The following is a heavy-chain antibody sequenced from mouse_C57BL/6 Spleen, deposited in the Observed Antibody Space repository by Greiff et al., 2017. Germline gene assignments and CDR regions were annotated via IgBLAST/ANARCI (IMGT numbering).Heavy chain of an antibody. D-gene: IGHD1-1*01. V-gene: IGHV1-22*01. J-gene: IGHJ3*01. CDR3: SRMYYLGWFAY. CDR2: INPNDGGT. CDR1: GYTFTDYN. Sequence: EVQLQQSGPELVKPGASVKMSCKASGYTFTDYNMHWVKQSPGKSLEWIGYINPNDGGTSYNQKFKGKATLTVNKSSSTAYMELRSLTSEDSAVYYCSRMYYLGWFAYWGQGTMVTVSA.